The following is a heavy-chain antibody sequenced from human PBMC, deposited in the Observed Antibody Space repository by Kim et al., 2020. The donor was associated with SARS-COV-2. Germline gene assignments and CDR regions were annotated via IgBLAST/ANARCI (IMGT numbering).Heavy chain of an antibody. CDR3: ARGHYDILTGYYYFDY. D-gene: IGHD3-9*01. Sequence: ASVKVSCKASGYTFTSYDINWVRQATGQGLEWMGWMNPNSGNTGYAQKFQGRVTMTRNTSISTAYMELSSLRSEDTAVYYCARGHYDILTGYYYFDYWGQGTLVTVSS. CDR1: GYTFTSYD. V-gene: IGHV1-8*01. CDR2: MNPNSGNT. J-gene: IGHJ4*02.